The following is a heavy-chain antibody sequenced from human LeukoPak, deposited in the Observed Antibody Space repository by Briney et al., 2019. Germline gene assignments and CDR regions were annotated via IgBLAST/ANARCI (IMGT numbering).Heavy chain of an antibody. J-gene: IGHJ4*02. D-gene: IGHD4-17*01. CDR3: ARYYGDYEPAEVDY. Sequence: PGGSLRLSCAASGFTFDDYAMHWVRQAPGKGLEWVSGISWNSGSIGYADPVKGRFTISRDNAKNSLYLQMNSLRAEDTAVYYCARYYGDYEPAEVDYWGQGTLVTVSS. V-gene: IGHV3-9*01. CDR1: GFTFDDYA. CDR2: ISWNSGSI.